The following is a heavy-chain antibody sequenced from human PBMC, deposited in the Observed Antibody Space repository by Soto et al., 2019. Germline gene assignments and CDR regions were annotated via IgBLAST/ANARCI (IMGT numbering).Heavy chain of an antibody. V-gene: IGHV3-15*07. CDR3: TPLFNYNFWSGYPRAYYYGMDV. CDR2: IKSKTDGGTT. Sequence: PGGSLRLSCAASGFTVSNNYMTWVRQAPGKGLEWVGRIKSKTDGGTTDYAAPVKGRFTISRDDSKNTLYLQMNSLKTEDTAVYYCTPLFNYNFWSGYPRAYYYGMDVWGQGTTVTVSS. D-gene: IGHD3-3*01. CDR1: GFTVSNNY. J-gene: IGHJ6*02.